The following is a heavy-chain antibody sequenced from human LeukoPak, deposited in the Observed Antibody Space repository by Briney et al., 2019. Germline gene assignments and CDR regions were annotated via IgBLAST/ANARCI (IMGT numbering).Heavy chain of an antibody. D-gene: IGHD4-23*01. CDR2: ISAYNGNT. Sequence: ASVKVSCKASGYTFTSYGISWVRQAPGQGLEWMGWISAYNGNTNYAQKLQGRVTMTTDTSTSTAYMELRSLRSDDTAVYYCARDAADYGGNSDYYYYGMDVWGQGTTVTVSS. CDR1: GYTFTSYG. V-gene: IGHV1-18*01. CDR3: ARDAADYGGNSDYYYYGMDV. J-gene: IGHJ6*02.